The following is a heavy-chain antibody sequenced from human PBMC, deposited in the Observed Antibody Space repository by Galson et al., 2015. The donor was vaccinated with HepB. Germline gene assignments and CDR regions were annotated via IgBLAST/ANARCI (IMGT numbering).Heavy chain of an antibody. Sequence: SLRLSCAASGFTFSSYSMTWVRQAPGQGLEWVSAITGSGGGGSSTYYADSVKGRFTISRDNSKNMLFLQMNSLRAEDTAVYYCSKAPFESSSGWYSGPFDHWGQGALVTVSS. CDR1: GFTFSSYS. J-gene: IGHJ4*02. V-gene: IGHV3-23*01. CDR3: SKAPFESSSGWYSGPFDH. CDR2: ITGSGGGGSST. D-gene: IGHD6-19*01.